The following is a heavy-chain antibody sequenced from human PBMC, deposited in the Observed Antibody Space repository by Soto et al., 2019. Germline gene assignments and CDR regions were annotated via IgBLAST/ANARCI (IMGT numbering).Heavy chain of an antibody. CDR3: ARESSSSSPGWFDP. D-gene: IGHD6-6*01. CDR1: GFTFSSYA. Sequence: QVQLVESGGGVVQPGRSLRLSCAASGFTFSSYAMHWVRQAPGKGLEWVAVISYDGSNKYYADSVKGRFTISRDNSKNPLYLQMNSLRAEDTAVYYCARESSSSSPGWFDPWGQGTLVTVSS. CDR2: ISYDGSNK. V-gene: IGHV3-30-3*01. J-gene: IGHJ5*02.